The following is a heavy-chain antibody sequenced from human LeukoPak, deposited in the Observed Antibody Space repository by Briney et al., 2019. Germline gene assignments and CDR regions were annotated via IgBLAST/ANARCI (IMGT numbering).Heavy chain of an antibody. CDR3: ARVAAAAGLLFDF. Sequence: GGSLRLSCAASGFTFSDYYMSWIRQAPGKGLEWVSYISGSGSAMYYADSVKGRFTISRDNAKNSLYLQMNSLRAEDTAVYYCARVAAAAGLLFDFWGQGTLVTVSS. CDR2: ISGSGSAM. V-gene: IGHV3-11*01. J-gene: IGHJ4*02. D-gene: IGHD6-13*01. CDR1: GFTFSDYY.